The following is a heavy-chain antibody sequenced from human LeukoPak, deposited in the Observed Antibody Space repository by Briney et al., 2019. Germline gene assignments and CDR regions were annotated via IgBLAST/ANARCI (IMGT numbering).Heavy chain of an antibody. CDR3: ARDRCYYDSSGSPCYFDY. J-gene: IGHJ4*02. D-gene: IGHD3-22*01. CDR1: GGSISSYY. V-gene: IGHV4-59*12. CDR2: IFYTGTT. Sequence: SETLSLTCTVSGGSISSYYWSWIRQPPGKGLEWIAHIFYTGTTTYNPSLKSRVTISVDTSKNQFSLQLNSVTAADTAMYYCARDRCYYDSSGSPCYFDYWGQGTLVTVSS.